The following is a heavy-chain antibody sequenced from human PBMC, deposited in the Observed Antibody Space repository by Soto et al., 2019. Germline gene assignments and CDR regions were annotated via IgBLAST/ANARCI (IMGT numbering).Heavy chain of an antibody. CDR2: IYWDDDN. V-gene: IGHV2-5*02. CDR3: LHSRCGEDFAQFYCSLAYDGLHV. J-gene: IGHJ6*02. Sequence: QITLKESGPTLVKPTQTLTLTCTFSGFSLSTTGVGVGWIRQPPGKALEWLALIYWDDDNRHNPSLKSRLTTSEAAFKTLINIKMSKIDAAETDFYHYLHSRCGEDFAQFYCSLAYDGLHVWGQGPTVMVSS. CDR1: GFSLSTTGVG. D-gene: IGHD5-12*01.